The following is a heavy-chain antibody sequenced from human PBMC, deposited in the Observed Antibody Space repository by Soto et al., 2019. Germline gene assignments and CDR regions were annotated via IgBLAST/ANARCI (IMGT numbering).Heavy chain of an antibody. V-gene: IGHV3-15*07. CDR3: TTAFGYYYYGMDV. Sequence: GGSLRLSCAASGFTFSNAWMNWVRQAPGKGLEWVGRIKSKTDGGTTDYAAPVKGRFTISRDDSKNTLYLQMNSLKTEYTAVYYCTTAFGYYYYGMDVWGQGTTVTVSS. D-gene: IGHD3-10*01. J-gene: IGHJ6*02. CDR2: IKSKTDGGTT. CDR1: GFTFSNAW.